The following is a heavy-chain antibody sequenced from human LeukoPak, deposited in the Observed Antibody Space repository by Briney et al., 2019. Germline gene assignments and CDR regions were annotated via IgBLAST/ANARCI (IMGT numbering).Heavy chain of an antibody. CDR1: GGTFSSYA. J-gene: IGHJ5*02. V-gene: IGHV1-69*05. CDR3: ARHYYDSSGYYNRIVWFDP. D-gene: IGHD3-22*01. Sequence: ASVKVSCKASGGTFSSYAISWVRQAPGQGLEWMGGIIPIFGTANYAQKFQGRVTITTDESTSTAYMELSSLRSEDTAVYYCARHYYDSSGYYNRIVWFDPWGQGTLVTVSS. CDR2: IIPIFGTA.